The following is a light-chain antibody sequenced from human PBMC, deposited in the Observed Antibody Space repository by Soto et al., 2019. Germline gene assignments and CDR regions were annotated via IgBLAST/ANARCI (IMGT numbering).Light chain of an antibody. CDR3: QHYNSSSWA. CDR2: NAS. J-gene: IGKJ1*01. Sequence: DIELTQSPSTLSVSPGDRVTISCRASQSISRYLAWYQQKPGQAPKLLIYNASSRTTGIPDRFSGSGSGTDFTLTISRLEPDDFATYYRQHYNSSSWAFGQGTKVDIK. CDR1: QSISRY. V-gene: IGKV1-5*03.